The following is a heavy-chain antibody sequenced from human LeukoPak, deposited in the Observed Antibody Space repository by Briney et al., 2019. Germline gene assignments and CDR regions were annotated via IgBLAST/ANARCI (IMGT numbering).Heavy chain of an antibody. Sequence: PSESLSLTCTLAGASISSYYWSWIRHPPGKGLEWIGYIFYSGSTNYNPSLKSRVTISVDTSKDPFALKLNSVTAADTAVYFCARTTEGGYTYDYFYYYYMDVWGKGTTVTISS. CDR1: GASISSYY. J-gene: IGHJ6*03. D-gene: IGHD5-18*01. V-gene: IGHV4-59*01. CDR3: ARTTEGGYTYDYFYYYYMDV. CDR2: IFYSGST.